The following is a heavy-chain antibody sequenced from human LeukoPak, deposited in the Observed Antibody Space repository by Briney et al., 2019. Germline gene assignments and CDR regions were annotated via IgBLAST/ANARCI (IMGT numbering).Heavy chain of an antibody. CDR3: AKGSYYDSSGSFYFDY. CDR1: GFTFSSNA. D-gene: IGHD3-22*01. V-gene: IGHV3-23*01. J-gene: IGHJ4*02. Sequence: QPGGSLRLSCAASGFTFSSNAMSWVRQAPGKGLEWVSGISGSGDNTYYADSVKGRFTISRDNSKNTLYVQVNSLGTEDTAAYYCAKGSYYDSSGSFYFDYWGQGTLVTVSS. CDR2: ISGSGDNT.